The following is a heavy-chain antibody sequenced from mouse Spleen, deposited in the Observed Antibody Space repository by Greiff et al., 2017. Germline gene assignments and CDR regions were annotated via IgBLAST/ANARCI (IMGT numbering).Heavy chain of an antibody. CDR1: GYTFTSYW. CDR2: IYPGSGST. D-gene: IGHD2-4*01. J-gene: IGHJ2*01. CDR3: ARDIDYDYVLYFDY. Sequence: VQLQQPGAELVKPGASVKMSCKASGYTFTSYWITWVKQRPGQGLEWIGDIYPGSGSTNYNEKFKSKATLTVDTSSSTAYMQLSSLTSEDSAVYYCARDIDYDYVLYFDYWGQGTTLTVSS. V-gene: IGHV1-55*01.